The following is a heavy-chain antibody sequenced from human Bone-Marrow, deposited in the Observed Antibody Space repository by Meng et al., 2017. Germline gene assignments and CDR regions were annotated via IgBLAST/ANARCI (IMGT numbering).Heavy chain of an antibody. CDR2: IIPLLGTA. D-gene: IGHD5-24*01. CDR1: GGTFSSYA. CDR3: AKNVELATIKGWFDP. Sequence: SVKVSCKASGGTFSSYAISWVRQAPGQGLEWMGGIIPLLGTANYAQKFQGRVTITADESTSTAYMGLSSLRSEDTAVYYCAKNVELATIKGWFDPWGQGTLVTVSS. J-gene: IGHJ5*02. V-gene: IGHV1-69*13.